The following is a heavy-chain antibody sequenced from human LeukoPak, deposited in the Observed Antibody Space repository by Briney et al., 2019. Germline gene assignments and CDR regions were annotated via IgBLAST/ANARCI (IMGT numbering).Heavy chain of an antibody. D-gene: IGHD6-13*01. CDR3: AKDPSSSTKVRSADS. J-gene: IGHJ4*02. V-gene: IGHV3-23*01. Sequence: GGSVRLSYSASGFALTSYAMTWVRQAPGRGLEWVSAISGSGDSTYYADSVKGRFTIYRDISKNPLYLQMDSLRAEDTAVYYCAKDPSSSTKVRSADSWGQGTLVTVSS. CDR2: ISGSGDST. CDR1: GFALTSYA.